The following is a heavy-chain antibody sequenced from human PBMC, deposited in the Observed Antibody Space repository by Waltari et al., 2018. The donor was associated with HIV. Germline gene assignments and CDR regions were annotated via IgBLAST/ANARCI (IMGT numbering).Heavy chain of an antibody. J-gene: IGHJ6*02. V-gene: IGHV3-23*01. CDR2: IIGSAYMT. Sequence: EGQLLESGGGLVPPGGSLRLPCAASGFTFSNYAMKRVAQAPGKGLEWVSAIIGSAYMTYYADSGKGRFTISRDNSQNKLFLQMNSLRADDTAVYFCAKEHQYSHTWYSFYGMDVWGQGTTVTVSS. D-gene: IGHD6-13*01. CDR3: AKEHQYSHTWYSFYGMDV. CDR1: GFTFSNYA.